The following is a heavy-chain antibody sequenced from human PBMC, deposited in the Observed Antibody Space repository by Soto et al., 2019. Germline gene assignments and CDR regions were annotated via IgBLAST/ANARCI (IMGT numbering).Heavy chain of an antibody. CDR3: ARGYELEPERMNWCDP. J-gene: IGHJ5*02. D-gene: IGHD3-3*01. Sequence: SQTLSLTRAISGDSVSSNSAAWNWIRQSPSRGLEWLGRTYYRSKWYNDYAVSVKSRITINPDTSRNQFSLQLNSVTPEDTAVYYCARGYELEPERMNWCDPWGQGTLVTV. CDR2: TYYRSKWYN. V-gene: IGHV6-1*01. CDR1: GDSVSSNSAA.